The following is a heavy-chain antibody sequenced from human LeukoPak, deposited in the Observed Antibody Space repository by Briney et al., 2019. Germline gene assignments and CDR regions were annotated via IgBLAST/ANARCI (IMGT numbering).Heavy chain of an antibody. V-gene: IGHV7-4-1*02. D-gene: IGHD3-10*01. J-gene: IGHJ4*02. CDR3: ARDEWFGELSQRPLGY. CDR1: GYTFTSYA. CDR2: INTNTGNP. Sequence: GASVKVSCKASGYTFTSYAMNWVRQAPGQGLEWMGWINTNTGNPTYAQGFTGRFVFSLDTSVSTAYLQISSLKAEDTAVYYCARDEWFGELSQRPLGYWGQGTLVTVSS.